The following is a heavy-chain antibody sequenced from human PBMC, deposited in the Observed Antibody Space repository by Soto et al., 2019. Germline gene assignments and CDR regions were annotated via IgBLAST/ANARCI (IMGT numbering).Heavy chain of an antibody. CDR3: ARTRPYSYGFSHWFDP. D-gene: IGHD5-18*01. CDR1: GGTFSSYA. V-gene: IGHV1-69*13. CDR2: IIPIFGTA. J-gene: IGHJ5*02. Sequence: SVKVSCKASGGTFSSYAISWVRQAPGQGLEWMGGIIPIFGTANYAQKFQGRVTITADESTSTAYMELSSLRSEDTAVYYCARTRPYSYGFSHWFDPWGQGTLVTVSS.